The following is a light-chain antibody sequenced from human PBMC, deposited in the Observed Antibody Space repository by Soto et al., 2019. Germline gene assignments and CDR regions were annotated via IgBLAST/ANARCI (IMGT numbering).Light chain of an antibody. CDR1: QSFSNY. CDR3: EQSYGTPLT. V-gene: IGKV1-39*01. Sequence: DMEMTQSPSSLSASVGDRVTITCRASQSFSNYLNWYQHKPGKVPKLLIYAASSWQSGVPTRFSGSGSGTDFTLTINSLQPEDFATYYCEQSYGTPLTFGGGTKIEIK. CDR2: AAS. J-gene: IGKJ4*01.